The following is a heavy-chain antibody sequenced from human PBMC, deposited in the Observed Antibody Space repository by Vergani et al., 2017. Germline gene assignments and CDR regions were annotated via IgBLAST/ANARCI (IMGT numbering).Heavy chain of an antibody. CDR3: AKDRVLWWELTGFDY. J-gene: IGHJ4*02. Sequence: VSCKASGGTFSSYAISWVRQAPGQGLEWMGGIIPIFGTANYAQKFQGRVTITADESTSTAYMELSSLRSEDTAVYSCAKDRVLWWELTGFDYWGQGTLVTVSS. V-gene: IGHV1-69*01. CDR1: GGTFSSYA. D-gene: IGHD2-15*01. CDR2: IIPIFGTA.